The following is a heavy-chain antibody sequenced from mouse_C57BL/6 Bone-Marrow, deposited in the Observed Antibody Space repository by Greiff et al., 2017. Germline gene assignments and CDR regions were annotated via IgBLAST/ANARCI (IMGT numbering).Heavy chain of an antibody. CDR1: GYTFTNYW. D-gene: IGHD4-1*01. V-gene: IGHV1-63*01. J-gene: IGHJ4*01. CDR3: ARSGTRYYYAMDY. CDR2: IYPGGGYT. Sequence: VQLQQSGAELVRPGTSVKMSCKASGYTFTNYWIGWAKQRPGHGLEWIGDIYPGGGYTTYNENFKGKATLTADKSSSTAYMQFSSLTSEDSAIYYGARSGTRYYYAMDYWGQGTSVTVSS.